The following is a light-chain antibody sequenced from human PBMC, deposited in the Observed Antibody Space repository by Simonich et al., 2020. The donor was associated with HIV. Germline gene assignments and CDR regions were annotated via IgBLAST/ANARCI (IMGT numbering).Light chain of an antibody. CDR1: QSVLYSSNNKNY. V-gene: IGKV4-1*01. J-gene: IGKJ1*01. CDR2: WAS. CDR3: QQHYDTPWT. Sequence: DIVMTQSPDSLAVSLGERATINCKSSQSVLYSSNNKNYLAWYRQKPGQPPKRLIYWASTRESGVPYRFSGSGSGTDFTLTISSLQAEDVAVYYCQQHYDTPWTFGQGTKVEIK.